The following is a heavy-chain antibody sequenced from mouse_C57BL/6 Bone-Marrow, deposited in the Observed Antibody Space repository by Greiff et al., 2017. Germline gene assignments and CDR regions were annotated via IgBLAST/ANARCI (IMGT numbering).Heavy chain of an antibody. V-gene: IGHV1-64*01. Sequence: QFQLQQPGAELVKPGASVKLSCKASGYTFTSYWMHWVKQRPGQGLEWIGMIQPNSGSTNYNEKFKSKATLTVDKSSSTAYMQLSSLTSEDSAVYYCARQLRLHYYAMDYWGQGTSVTVSS. CDR2: IQPNSGST. CDR1: GYTFTSYW. D-gene: IGHD3-2*02. J-gene: IGHJ4*01. CDR3: ARQLRLHYYAMDY.